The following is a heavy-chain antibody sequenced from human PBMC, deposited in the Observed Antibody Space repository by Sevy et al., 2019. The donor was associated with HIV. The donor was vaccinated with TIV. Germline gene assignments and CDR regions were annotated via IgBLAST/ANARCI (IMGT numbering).Heavy chain of an antibody. D-gene: IGHD6-13*01. Sequence: GGSLRLSCAASGFTFTSYTMNWVRQAPGKGLVWVSSISYSGEYIYYADSVNGRFTISRDNAKNSLYLQMNSLRVEDTAVYYCARDEGGYDPFDYWGQGTLVTVSS. V-gene: IGHV3-21*01. J-gene: IGHJ4*02. CDR1: GFTFTSYT. CDR3: ARDEGGYDPFDY. CDR2: ISYSGEYI.